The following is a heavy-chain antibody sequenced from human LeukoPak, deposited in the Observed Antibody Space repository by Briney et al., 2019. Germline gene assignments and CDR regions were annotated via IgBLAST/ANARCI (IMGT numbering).Heavy chain of an antibody. J-gene: IGHJ4*02. CDR2: ISGSGGST. V-gene: IGHV3-23*01. CDR1: GFTFSAYA. CDR3: APGSNSYYHFDY. D-gene: IGHD3-22*01. Sequence: GGSLRLSCAASGFTFSAYAMSWVRQAPGKGVEWVSAISGSGGSTYYADSVKGRFTISRDNSKNTLYLQMNSLRAEDTAVYFCAPGSNSYYHFDYWGQGTLVTVSS.